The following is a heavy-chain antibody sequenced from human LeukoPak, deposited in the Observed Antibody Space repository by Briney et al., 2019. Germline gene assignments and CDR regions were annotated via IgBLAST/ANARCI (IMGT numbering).Heavy chain of an antibody. J-gene: IGHJ4*02. CDR2: ISGSSNTI. Sequence: GGSLRLSCAASGFTFSSDSMNWVRQAPGEGLEWVSYISGSSNTIYYADSVKGRFTISRDTAKNSLYLQMNSLRDEDSAVYYCARGYCSSNSCAFDYWGQGTLVTVSS. V-gene: IGHV3-48*02. CDR3: ARGYCSSNSCAFDY. D-gene: IGHD2-2*01. CDR1: GFTFSSDS.